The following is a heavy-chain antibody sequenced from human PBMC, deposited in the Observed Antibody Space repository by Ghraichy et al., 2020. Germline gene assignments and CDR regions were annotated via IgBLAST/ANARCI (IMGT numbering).Heavy chain of an antibody. J-gene: IGHJ4*02. CDR3: ARDKGAFSSAWYSFDS. Sequence: LSLTCAASGFSFSSYGMHWVRQAPGKGLEWVATIWFDGSKKHYADSVTGRFTISRDNSKDTLYLQMNSLRVEDTALYYCARDKGAFSSAWYSFDSWGQGTLVTVPS. CDR1: GFSFSSYG. D-gene: IGHD6-19*01. CDR2: IWFDGSKK. V-gene: IGHV3-33*01.